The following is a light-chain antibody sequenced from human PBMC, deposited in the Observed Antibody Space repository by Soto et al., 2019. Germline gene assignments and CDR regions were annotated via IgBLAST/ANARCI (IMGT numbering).Light chain of an antibody. Sequence: EIVMTQSPATLSVSPGERATLSCRANQSVSSDLAWYQQKPGQAPRLLIFGASTRATDIPARFSGSGSGTEFTLTISSLQSEDFAVYYCQQYSTWPPALTFGGGTKVEIK. CDR2: GAS. V-gene: IGKV3-15*01. CDR3: QQYSTWPPALT. CDR1: QSVSSD. J-gene: IGKJ4*01.